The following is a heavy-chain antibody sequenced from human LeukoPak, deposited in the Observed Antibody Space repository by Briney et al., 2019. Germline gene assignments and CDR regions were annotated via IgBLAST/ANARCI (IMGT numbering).Heavy chain of an antibody. V-gene: IGHV3-23*01. Sequence: RAGGSLRLSCAASGFTFNSYAMYWVRQAPGKGLEWVSGIFGSGGSAHYADSGKGRFTIFRDNSKNTVYLQMNSLRAEDTAVYYCAKTTTGYSSGRYPGWPVDYWGQGTLVTVSS. CDR3: AKTTTGYSSGRYPGWPVDY. D-gene: IGHD6-19*01. CDR2: IFGSGGSA. J-gene: IGHJ4*02. CDR1: GFTFNSYA.